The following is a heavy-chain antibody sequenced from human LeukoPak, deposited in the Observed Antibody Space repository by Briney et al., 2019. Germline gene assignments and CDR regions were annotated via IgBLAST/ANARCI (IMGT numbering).Heavy chain of an antibody. CDR1: GFTFSSYA. CDR3: GCIVVVMRVGGDYFDY. Sequence: GRSLRLSCAASGFTFSSYAMHWVRQAPGKGLEWVAVISYDGSNKYYADSVKGRFTISRDNSKNTLYLQMNRLRAEDTAVYDCGCIVVVMRVGGDYFDYWGQGTLVTVSS. D-gene: IGHD3-22*01. V-gene: IGHV3-30-3*01. J-gene: IGHJ4*02. CDR2: ISYDGSNK.